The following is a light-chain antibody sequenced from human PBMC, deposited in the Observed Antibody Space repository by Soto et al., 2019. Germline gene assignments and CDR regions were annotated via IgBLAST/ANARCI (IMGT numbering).Light chain of an antibody. Sequence: QSALTQPASVSGSPGQSITISCTGTSSDVGGYNYVSWYQQHPGKAPKLMIYDVSNRPSGVSNRFSGSKSGNTASLTISGRQAEDEADYYCSSYTSSNTLVVFGGGTKVTVL. CDR2: DVS. CDR3: SSYTSSNTLVV. J-gene: IGLJ2*01. CDR1: SSDVGGYNY. V-gene: IGLV2-14*01.